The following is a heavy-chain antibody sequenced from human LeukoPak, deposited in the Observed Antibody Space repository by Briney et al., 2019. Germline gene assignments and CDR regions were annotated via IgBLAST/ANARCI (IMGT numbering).Heavy chain of an antibody. V-gene: IGHV1-58*01. CDR3: AADLSNPRMGASYLDS. CDR2: IIVGSGAT. J-gene: IGHJ4*02. D-gene: IGHD3-16*01. Sequence: PVKVSCKASGFTSTNFAVQWVRQARGQRLEWIGWIIVGSGATKCAQDFQERVTITRDLSTSTLYMELRSLTSEDTAVYYCAADLSNPRMGASYLDSWGQGTLVTVSS. CDR1: GFTSTNFA.